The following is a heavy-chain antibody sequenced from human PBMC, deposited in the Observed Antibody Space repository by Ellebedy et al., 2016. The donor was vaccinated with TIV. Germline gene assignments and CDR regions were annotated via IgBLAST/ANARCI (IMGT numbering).Heavy chain of an antibody. J-gene: IGHJ6*02. CDR2: ISASGGST. Sequence: PGGSLRLSCAASGFTFSSYAMNWVRQAPRKGLEWVSAISASGGSTYYADSVKGRFTISRDNSKNTLYLQMNSLRAEDTAVYYCAKDYSGLRGLDVWGQGTTVTVSS. CDR1: GFTFSSYA. D-gene: IGHD5-12*01. V-gene: IGHV3-23*01. CDR3: AKDYSGLRGLDV.